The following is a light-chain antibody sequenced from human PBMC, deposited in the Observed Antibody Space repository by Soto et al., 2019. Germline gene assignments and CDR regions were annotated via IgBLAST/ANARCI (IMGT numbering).Light chain of an antibody. Sequence: EILMTQSPASLSVSKGERATITCRASQSVSSNLAWYQQKPGQAPRLLFYGASTRATGIPARFSGSGSGTGFTLTISSLQSEDFAVYYCQQYKNWPRTFGQGTKVDIK. CDR3: QQYKNWPRT. V-gene: IGKV3-15*01. CDR2: GAS. CDR1: QSVSSN. J-gene: IGKJ1*01.